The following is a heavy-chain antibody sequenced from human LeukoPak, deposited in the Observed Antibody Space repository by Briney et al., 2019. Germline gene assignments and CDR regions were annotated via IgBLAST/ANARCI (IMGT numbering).Heavy chain of an antibody. D-gene: IGHD2-2*01. CDR3: AIALWHCGSINCRS. Sequence: GGSLRLSCTASGFIFGNYNFIWVRQAPGKGPEGVSYMSRNGSAIHYADPVKGRFTISRDNAKNSLYLQTNSLRAEDTAVYYWAIALWHCGSINCRSRGQGTLVTVST. J-gene: IGHJ4*02. V-gene: IGHV3-48*01. CDR1: GFIFGNYN. CDR2: MSRNGSAI.